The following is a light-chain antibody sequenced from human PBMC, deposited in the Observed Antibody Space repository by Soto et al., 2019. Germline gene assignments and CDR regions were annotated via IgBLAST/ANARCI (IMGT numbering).Light chain of an antibody. V-gene: IGKV3D-15*01. J-gene: IGKJ5*01. Sequence: EIVMTQSPATLSVSPGERATLSCRASQSVSSSYLAWYQQKPGQAPRLLIYGASTRATGIPARFSGSGSGTEFTLTISSLQSEDFAVYYCQQYNSWPITFGQGTRLEIK. CDR1: QSVSSSY. CDR2: GAS. CDR3: QQYNSWPIT.